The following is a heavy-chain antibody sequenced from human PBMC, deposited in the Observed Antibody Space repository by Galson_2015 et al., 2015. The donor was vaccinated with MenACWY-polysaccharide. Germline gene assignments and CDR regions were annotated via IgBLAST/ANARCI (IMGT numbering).Heavy chain of an antibody. V-gene: IGHV1-18*01. CDR1: GYTFTSFG. CDR2: ISGYDGHT. Sequence: VKVSCKASGYTFTSFGISWVRQAPGQGLEWMGWISGYDGHTNYAQKFQGGVTMTTDTSTSTAYMELRSLRSDDTAVYYCARDPGSGSPYYFDYWGQGTLVTVSS. CDR3: ARDPGSGSPYYFDY. J-gene: IGHJ4*02. D-gene: IGHD3-10*01.